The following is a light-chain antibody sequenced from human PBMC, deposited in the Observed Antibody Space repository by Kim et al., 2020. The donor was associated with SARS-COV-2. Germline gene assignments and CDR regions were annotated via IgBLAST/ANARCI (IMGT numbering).Light chain of an antibody. V-gene: IGLV3-19*01. CDR2: GKN. CDR3: NSRDSNDNVV. J-gene: IGLJ2*01. CDR1: SLRSYY. Sequence: SSELTQDPAVSVALGQTVRITCQGDSLRSYYATWYQQKPGQAPILVIYGKNNRPSGIPDRFSGSSSGNTASLTITGTQAGDEAGYYCNSRDSNDNVVFGGGTQVAVL.